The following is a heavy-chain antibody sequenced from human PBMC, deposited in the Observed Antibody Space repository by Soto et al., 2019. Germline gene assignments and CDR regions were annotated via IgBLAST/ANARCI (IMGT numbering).Heavy chain of an antibody. CDR3: ARDIVVVSAERGNYYYGMDV. V-gene: IGHV1-46*01. J-gene: IGHJ6*02. CDR2: INPSGGST. D-gene: IGHD2-2*01. CDR1: GYTFTRYY. Sequence: GASVKVSCKAAGYTFTRYYMHWVRQAPGQGLEWMGIINPSGGSTSYAQKFQGRVTMTRDTSTSTVYMELSSLRSEDTAVYYCARDIVVVSAERGNYYYGMDVWGQGTTVTVSS.